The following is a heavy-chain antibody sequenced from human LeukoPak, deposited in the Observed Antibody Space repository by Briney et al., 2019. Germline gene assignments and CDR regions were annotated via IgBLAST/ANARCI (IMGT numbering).Heavy chain of an antibody. CDR3: ARAVVVVVAAIGN. D-gene: IGHD2-15*01. V-gene: IGHV3-21*01. CDR1: GFTFSSYS. CDR2: ISSSSSYI. Sequence: KPGGSLRLSCAASGFTFSSYSMNWVRQAPGKGLEWVSSISSSSSYIYYADSVKGRFTISRDNAKNSLYLQMNSLRAEDTAVYYCARAVVVVVAAIGNWGQGTLVIVSS. J-gene: IGHJ4*02.